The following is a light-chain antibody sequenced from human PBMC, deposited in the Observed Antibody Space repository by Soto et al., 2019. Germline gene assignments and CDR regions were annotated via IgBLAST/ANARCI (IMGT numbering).Light chain of an antibody. CDR1: SSDVGAYNY. V-gene: IGLV2-8*01. Sequence: QSVLTQPPSASGSPGQSVTISCTGTSSDVGAYNYVSWYQQHPGKAPKLMIYDVSKRPSGVPYRFSGSKSGNAASLTVSGLRGEDEADYYCSSYAGSSWVFGGGTKVTVL. CDR3: SSYAGSSWV. CDR2: DVS. J-gene: IGLJ3*02.